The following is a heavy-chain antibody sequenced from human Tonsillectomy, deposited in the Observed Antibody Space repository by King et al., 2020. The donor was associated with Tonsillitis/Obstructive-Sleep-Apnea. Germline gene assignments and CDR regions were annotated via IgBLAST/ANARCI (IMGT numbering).Heavy chain of an antibody. CDR2: INQGGAEK. Sequence: VQLVESGGGLVQPGGSLRLSCAASGFTFSSYWMSWVRQAPGKGLEWVANINQGGAEKYFVDSVKGRFTISRDNAKNSLYLQMNSLRAEDTAMYYCARTGGGVPNEYWGQGTLVTVSS. V-gene: IGHV3-7*01. D-gene: IGHD3-16*01. CDR3: ARTGGGVPNEY. J-gene: IGHJ4*02. CDR1: GFTFSSYW.